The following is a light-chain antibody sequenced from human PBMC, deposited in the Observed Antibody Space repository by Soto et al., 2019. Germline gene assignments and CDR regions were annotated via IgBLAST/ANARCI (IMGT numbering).Light chain of an antibody. CDR1: SSDVGGYIY. CDR2: DVS. Sequence: QSALTQPASVSGSPGQSITISCTGTSSDVGGYIYVSWYQQHPGKAPKLMIYDVSHRPSGVSNRFSGSKSGNTASLTISGLQAEDEADYYCVSYTTRTSYVFGTGTKLTVL. CDR3: VSYTTRTSYV. V-gene: IGLV2-14*03. J-gene: IGLJ1*01.